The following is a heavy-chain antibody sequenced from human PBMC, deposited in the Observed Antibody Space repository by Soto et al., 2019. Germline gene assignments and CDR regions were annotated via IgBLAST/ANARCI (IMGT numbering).Heavy chain of an antibody. Sequence: GASVKVSCKTSGYTFTNYYIHLVRQAPGQGLEWMGIVNPSSGSTSYPQKFQGRVTMTRDTSTSTVYMDLSSLKSEDTAVYYCAKGSSGSYLNWFGPWGQGTLVTVSS. CDR3: AKGSSGSYLNWFGP. J-gene: IGHJ5*02. V-gene: IGHV1-46*01. D-gene: IGHD1-26*01. CDR2: VNPSSGST. CDR1: GYTFTNYY.